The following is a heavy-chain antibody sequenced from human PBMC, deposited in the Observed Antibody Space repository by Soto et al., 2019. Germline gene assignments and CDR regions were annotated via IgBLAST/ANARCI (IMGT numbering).Heavy chain of an antibody. CDR1: GYTFTTYG. CDR2: ISTNKGNT. J-gene: IGHJ6*02. CDR3: AGSPLNYYGSGSYPV. Sequence: ASVKVSCKTSGYTFTTYGITWVRQAPGQGLEWMGWISTNKGNTNYAQKLQGRVTMTTDTSTSTAYMELSSLRSEDTAMYYCAGSPLNYYGSGSYPVWGQGTTVTVSS. V-gene: IGHV1-18*01. D-gene: IGHD3-10*01.